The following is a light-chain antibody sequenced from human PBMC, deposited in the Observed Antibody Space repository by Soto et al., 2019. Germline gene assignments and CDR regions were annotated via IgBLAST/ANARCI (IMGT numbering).Light chain of an antibody. CDR2: GAS. V-gene: IGKV3-20*01. J-gene: IGKJ1*01. CDR3: QQYGSSPVT. Sequence: EIVFSQSPGTLSLSPGERAPPSCRASQSVSSSYLAWYQQKPGQAPRLLIYGASSRATGIPDRFSGSGSGSDFTLTISRLEPEDFAVYYCQQYGSSPVTFGQGTKVDIK. CDR1: QSVSSSY.